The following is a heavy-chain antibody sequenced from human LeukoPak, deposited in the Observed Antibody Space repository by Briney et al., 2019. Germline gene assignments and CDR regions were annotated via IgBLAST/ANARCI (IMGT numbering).Heavy chain of an antibody. D-gene: IGHD1-26*01. CDR2: ISGSGGST. Sequence: GGSLRLSCAASGFTFSSYSMNWVRQAPGKGLEWVSAISGSGGSTYYADSVKGRFTISRDNSKNTLYLQMNSLRAEDTAVYYCAASVGATYYFDYWGQGTLVTVSS. CDR3: AASVGATYYFDY. CDR1: GFTFSSYS. J-gene: IGHJ4*02. V-gene: IGHV3-23*01.